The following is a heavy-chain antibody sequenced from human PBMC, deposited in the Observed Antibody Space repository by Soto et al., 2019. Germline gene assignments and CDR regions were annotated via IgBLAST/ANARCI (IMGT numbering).Heavy chain of an antibody. D-gene: IGHD1-1*01. J-gene: IGHJ4*02. CDR1: GYTFTSYD. CDR2: INPSGGST. CDR3: ANDRQRLDY. Sequence: ASVKVSCKASGYTFTSYDINWVRQTAGQGLEWMGIINPSGGSTSYAQKFQGRVTMTRDTSTSTVYMELSSLRSEDTAVYYCANDRQRLDYWGQGTLVTGSS. V-gene: IGHV1-46*01.